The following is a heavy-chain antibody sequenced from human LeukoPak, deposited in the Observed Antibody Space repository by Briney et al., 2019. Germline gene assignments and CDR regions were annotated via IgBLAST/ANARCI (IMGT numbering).Heavy chain of an antibody. J-gene: IGHJ4*02. CDR3: ARGPPRGGKLWRDY. V-gene: IGHV1-2*02. CDR2: INPNSGGT. D-gene: IGHD5-18*01. Sequence: GASVKVSCKASGYTFTGYYMHWVRQAPGQELEWMGWINPNSGGTNYAQKFQGRVTMTRDTSISTAYMELSRLRSDDTAVYYCARGPPRGGKLWRDYWGQRTLVSVSS. CDR1: GYTFTGYY.